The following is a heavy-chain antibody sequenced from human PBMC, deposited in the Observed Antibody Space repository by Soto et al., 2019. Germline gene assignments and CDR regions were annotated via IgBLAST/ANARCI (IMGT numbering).Heavy chain of an antibody. CDR3: AKERKGVDY. V-gene: IGHV3-30*18. CDR1: GFTFSSYE. Sequence: QVQLVESGGGVVQPGRSLRLSCAASGFTFSSYEMHWVRQAPGKGLDWVAIISYDGTTTYYADSVKGRFIISRDNSKNTLYLQMNSLRPEDTAVYYCAKERKGVDYWGQGTLVTVSS. CDR2: ISYDGTTT. J-gene: IGHJ4*02.